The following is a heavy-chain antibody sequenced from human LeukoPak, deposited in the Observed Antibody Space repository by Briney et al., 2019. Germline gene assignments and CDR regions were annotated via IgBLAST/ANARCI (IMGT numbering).Heavy chain of an antibody. J-gene: IGHJ4*02. V-gene: IGHV5-10-1*01. CDR3: ARLASGSFDY. Sequence: PGESLKISCKGSGXSFTSYWSGWVRQMPGKGLEWMGRIGPSDSYTNYSPSFQGHVTISADKSISTAYLQWSSLKASDTAMYYCARLASGSFDYWGQGTLVTVSS. CDR2: IGPSDSYT. D-gene: IGHD3-22*01. CDR1: GXSFTSYW.